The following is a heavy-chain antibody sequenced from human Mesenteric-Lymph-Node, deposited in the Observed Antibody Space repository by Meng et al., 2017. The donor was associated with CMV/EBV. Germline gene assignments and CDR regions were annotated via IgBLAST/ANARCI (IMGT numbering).Heavy chain of an antibody. CDR1: EYTFTGYY. CDR2: INPKSGGT. D-gene: IGHD5-12*01. CDR3: ARAWLTPDDYYYGMDV. Sequence: ASVKVSCKASEYTFTGYYMHWVRQAPGQGLEWMGWINPKSGGTNHALNFQDRVTMTRDTSISTAYMELSSLRSDDTAVYYCARAWLTPDDYYYGMDVWGQGTTVTVSS. J-gene: IGHJ6*02. V-gene: IGHV1-2*02.